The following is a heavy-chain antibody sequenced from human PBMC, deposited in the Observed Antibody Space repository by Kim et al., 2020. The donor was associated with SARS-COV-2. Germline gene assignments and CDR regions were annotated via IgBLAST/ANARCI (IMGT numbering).Heavy chain of an antibody. V-gene: IGHV3-72*01. D-gene: IGHD5-12*01. CDR3: ASESGYDAYYGMDV. Sequence: GGSLRLSCAASGFTFSDHYMDWVRQAPGKGLEWVGRTRNKANSYTTEYAASVKGRFTISRDDSKNSLYLQMNSLKTEDTAVYYCASESGYDAYYGMDVWGQWTTVTVSS. CDR2: TRNKANSYTT. CDR1: GFTFSDHY. J-gene: IGHJ6*02.